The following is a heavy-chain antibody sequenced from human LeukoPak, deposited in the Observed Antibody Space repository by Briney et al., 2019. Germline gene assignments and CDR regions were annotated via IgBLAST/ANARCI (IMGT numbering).Heavy chain of an antibody. D-gene: IGHD6-13*01. J-gene: IGHJ5*02. Sequence: SETLSPTCTVSGGSISSYYWSWIRQPAGKGLEWIGRIYTSGSTNYNPSLKSRITMSVDTSKNQFSLKLSSVTAADTAVYYCARGTPYSSSEWFDPWGQGTLVTVSS. CDR3: ARGTPYSSSEWFDP. CDR2: IYTSGST. V-gene: IGHV4-4*07. CDR1: GGSISSYY.